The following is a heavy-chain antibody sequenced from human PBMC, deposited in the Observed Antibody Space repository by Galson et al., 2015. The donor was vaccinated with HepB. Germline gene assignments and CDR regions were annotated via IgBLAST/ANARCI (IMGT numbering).Heavy chain of an antibody. J-gene: IGHJ5*02. CDR2: IIPVFDTP. Sequence: SVKVSCKASGDSFNNYAVNWLRQAPGQGLEWMGGIIPVFDTPIYAQGFQDRVTITADKSTSTAYVELSSLNFEDTAVYYCARAGWGSQSTRGWLEPWGQGTLVTVSS. CDR1: GDSFNNYA. D-gene: IGHD2-2*01. CDR3: ARAGWGSQSTRGWLEP. V-gene: IGHV1-69*06.